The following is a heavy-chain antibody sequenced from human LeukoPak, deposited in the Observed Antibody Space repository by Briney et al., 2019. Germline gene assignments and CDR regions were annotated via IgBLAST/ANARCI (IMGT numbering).Heavy chain of an antibody. CDR1: NDSITKSY. D-gene: IGHD2-2*01. J-gene: IGHJ6*03. CDR3: VRELKPPAGYYYFYLLDV. V-gene: IGHV4-4*07. CDR2: IYPSGST. Sequence: PAETLSLACTISNDSITKSYWNWVRQPAGKGLEWIGRIYPSGSTNYNPSLKSQVTLSLDTSKNQFSLSLTSVTAADTAVYYCVRELKPPAGYYYFYLLDVWGRGTTVTVSS.